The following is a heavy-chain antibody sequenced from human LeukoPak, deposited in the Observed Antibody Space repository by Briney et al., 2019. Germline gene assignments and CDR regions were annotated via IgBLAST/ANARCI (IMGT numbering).Heavy chain of an antibody. V-gene: IGHV4-38-2*02. CDR1: GYSISSGYY. CDR3: ARSPLYRGVIPDY. D-gene: IGHD3-10*01. J-gene: IGHJ4*02. CDR2: IYHSGST. Sequence: SETLSLTCTVSGYSISSGYYWGWIRQPPGKGLEWIGSIYHSGSTYYNPSLKSRVTISVDTSKNQFSLKLSSVTAADTAVYYCARSPLYRGVIPDYWGQGTLVTVSS.